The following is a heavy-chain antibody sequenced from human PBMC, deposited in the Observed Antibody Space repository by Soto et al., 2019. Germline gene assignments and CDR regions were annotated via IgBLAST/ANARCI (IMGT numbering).Heavy chain of an antibody. D-gene: IGHD2-2*01. Sequence: PGGSLHLSCAASGFPFSSYPMILVRPAPGKGLEWVSAISGSGGSTYYADSVKGRFTVSRDNVKNTLSLQMNSLRPEDTAVSYCAKDSGYQLPDSYFYYGLDVWGQGTTVTVS. CDR3: AKDSGYQLPDSYFYYGLDV. CDR1: GFPFSSYP. J-gene: IGHJ6*02. V-gene: IGHV3-23*01. CDR2: ISGSGGST.